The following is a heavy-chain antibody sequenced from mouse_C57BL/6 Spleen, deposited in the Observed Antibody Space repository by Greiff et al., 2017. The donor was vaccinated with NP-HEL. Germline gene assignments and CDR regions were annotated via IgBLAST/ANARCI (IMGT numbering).Heavy chain of an antibody. CDR1: GFTFSSYA. V-gene: IGHV5-4*01. CDR2: ISDGGSYT. D-gene: IGHD1-3*01. J-gene: IGHJ4*01. CDR3: ARERSGGDMDY. Sequence: EVMLVESGGGLVKPGGSLKLSCAASGFTFSSYAMSWVRQTPEKRLEWVATISDGGSYTYYPANVKGRFTISRDNAKNNLYLQMSHLKSEDTSMNYCARERSGGDMDYWGQGTSVTVSS.